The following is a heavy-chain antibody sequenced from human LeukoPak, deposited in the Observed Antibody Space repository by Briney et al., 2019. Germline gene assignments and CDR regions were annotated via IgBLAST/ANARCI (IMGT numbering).Heavy chain of an antibody. Sequence: GGSLRLSCAASGFTFSDYYMSWIRQAPGKGLEWVSYISSSGSTIYYADSVKGRFTISRDNAKNSLYLQMNSLRAEDTAVYYCAGRRGLWVVSWFDPWGQGTLVTVSS. CDR3: AGRRGLWVVSWFDP. CDR2: ISSSGSTI. V-gene: IGHV3-11*01. D-gene: IGHD4-23*01. J-gene: IGHJ5*02. CDR1: GFTFSDYY.